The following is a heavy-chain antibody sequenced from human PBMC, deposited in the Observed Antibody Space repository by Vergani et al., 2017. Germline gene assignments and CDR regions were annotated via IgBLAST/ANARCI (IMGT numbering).Heavy chain of an antibody. CDR3: ARHVDISAFDM. Sequence: QLQLQESGSGLVKPSQTLSLTCAVPGGSISSGGYSWCWIRQPPGKGREWLGYIYHSGRTYYNPSLKGRVTISVDRSKNQFSLKLSSVTAADTAVYYCARHVDISAFDMWGQGTMVTVSA. V-gene: IGHV4-30-2*01. CDR2: IYHSGRT. J-gene: IGHJ3*02. CDR1: GGSISSGGYS. D-gene: IGHD5-12*01.